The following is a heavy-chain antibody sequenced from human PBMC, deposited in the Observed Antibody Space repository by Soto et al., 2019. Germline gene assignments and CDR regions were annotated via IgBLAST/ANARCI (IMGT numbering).Heavy chain of an antibody. CDR2: INHSGST. CDR1: GGSFSGYY. J-gene: IGHJ6*02. V-gene: IGHV4-34*01. D-gene: IGHD3-16*01. Sequence: SETLSLTCAVYGGSFSGYYWSWIRQPPGKGLEWIGEINHSGSTNYNPSLKSRVTISVDTSKNQFSLKLSSVTAADTAVYYSARGQTRAWGRAYTYYYHGMDVWGQGTTVTVSS. CDR3: ARGQTRAWGRAYTYYYHGMDV.